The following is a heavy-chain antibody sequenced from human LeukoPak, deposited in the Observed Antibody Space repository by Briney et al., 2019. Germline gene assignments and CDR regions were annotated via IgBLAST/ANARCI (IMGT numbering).Heavy chain of an antibody. CDR1: GGSISSSNW. Sequence: PSETLSLTCAVSGGSISSSNWWSWVRQPPGKGLDGIGEIYHIVSTNYNPSLKSPVTISVDKSKNQFSLKMSSVNAAHTAVYYCAAETGDRNWFDPWGQGTLVTVSS. V-gene: IGHV4-4*02. CDR2: IYHIVST. CDR3: AAETGDRNWFDP. D-gene: IGHD3-10*01. J-gene: IGHJ5*02.